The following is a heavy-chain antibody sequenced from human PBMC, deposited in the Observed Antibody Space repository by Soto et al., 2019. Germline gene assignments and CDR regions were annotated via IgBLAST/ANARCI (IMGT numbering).Heavy chain of an antibody. Sequence: SETLSLTCTVSGGSISSYYWSWIRQPPGKGLEWIGYIYYSGSTNYNPSLKSRVTISVDTSKNQFSLKLSSVTAADTAVYYCARAGRFLEWKNYYYYYMDVWGKGTTVTVSS. V-gene: IGHV4-59*01. CDR1: GGSISSYY. J-gene: IGHJ6*03. CDR2: IYYSGST. CDR3: ARAGRFLEWKNYYYYYMDV. D-gene: IGHD3-3*01.